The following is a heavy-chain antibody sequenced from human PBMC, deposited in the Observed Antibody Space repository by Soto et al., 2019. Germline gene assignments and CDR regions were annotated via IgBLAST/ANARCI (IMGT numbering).Heavy chain of an antibody. V-gene: IGHV5-51*01. CDR2: IHPSDSDT. CDR3: ARLKYRNSIHDAFDI. Sequence: PGEALKISCKGSGYSFTNYWIGWVRQMPGKGLEWMGIIHPSDSDTRYSPAFQGQVTTSADKSITTAYLQWSSLKASHTAMYYCARLKYRNSIHDAFDIWGLGTMVTVSS. CDR1: GYSFTNYW. J-gene: IGHJ3*02. D-gene: IGHD1-1*01.